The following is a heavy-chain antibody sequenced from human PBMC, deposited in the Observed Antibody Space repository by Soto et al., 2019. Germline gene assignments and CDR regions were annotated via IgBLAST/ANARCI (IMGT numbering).Heavy chain of an antibody. CDR2: ISYDGSNQ. D-gene: IGHD2-8*02. Sequence: QVQLVESGGGVVQPGRSLRLSCAASGFIFSTYGMHWVRQAPGKGLEWVAVISYDGSNQYYEDSVKGRFTISRDNSKNTLYLQMKSLRVEDTAVYYCAISWSGSHGAFDMWGQGTMVTVSA. CDR1: GFIFSTYG. V-gene: IGHV3-30*03. J-gene: IGHJ3*02. CDR3: AISWSGSHGAFDM.